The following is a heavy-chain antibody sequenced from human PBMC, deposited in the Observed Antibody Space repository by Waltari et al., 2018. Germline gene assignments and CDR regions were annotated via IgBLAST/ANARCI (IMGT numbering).Heavy chain of an antibody. CDR2: IHRGGST. J-gene: IGHJ6*03. Sequence: QVQLQQLGAGLLKPSETLSPTCAVYGGSFSDYSWPWIRQPLGKGLAWIGEIHRGGSTNYHASLKGRVTISVDSSKTQFSLRLTSVAAADTAVYYCARGACSDTSCYANYYYMDVWGKGTAVTVSS. V-gene: IGHV4-34*01. D-gene: IGHD2-2*01. CDR3: ARGACSDTSCYANYYYMDV. CDR1: GGSFSDYS.